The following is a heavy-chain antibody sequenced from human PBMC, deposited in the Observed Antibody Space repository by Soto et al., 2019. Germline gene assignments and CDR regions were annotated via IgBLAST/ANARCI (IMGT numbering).Heavy chain of an antibody. Sequence: KTSETLSLTCTVSGGSISSGGYYWSWIRQHPGKGLEWIGYIYYSGSTYYNPSLKSRVTISVDTSKNQFSLKLSSVTAADTAVYYCARDQPSPYGSGSSMDVWGQGTTVTVSS. CDR3: ARDQPSPYGSGSSMDV. CDR2: IYYSGST. J-gene: IGHJ6*02. D-gene: IGHD3-10*01. CDR1: GGSISSGGYY. V-gene: IGHV4-31*03.